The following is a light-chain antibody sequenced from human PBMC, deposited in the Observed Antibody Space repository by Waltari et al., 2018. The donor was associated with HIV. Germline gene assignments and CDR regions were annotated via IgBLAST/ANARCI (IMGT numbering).Light chain of an antibody. V-gene: IGLV3-25*03. Sequence: SYELTQPPSVSVSPGQTARITCSGDALPKHYAYWYQQKPGQAPVLVLYKDSERPSGFPERFSGSSSGTTVTLTISGVQAEDEADYYCQSADSSGTFYVFGTGTKVTVL. CDR1: ALPKHY. CDR3: QSADSSGTFYV. CDR2: KDS. J-gene: IGLJ1*01.